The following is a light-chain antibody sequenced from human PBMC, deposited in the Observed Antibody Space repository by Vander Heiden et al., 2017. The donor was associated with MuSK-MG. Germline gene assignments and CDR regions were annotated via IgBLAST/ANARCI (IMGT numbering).Light chain of an antibody. J-gene: IGKJ2*01. CDR3: QQDLHYLEYA. CDR1: QSISNW. Sequence: DIQMTQSPSTLSASVGDRVTITCRASQSISNWLAWYQQRPGKAPNLLIYQASTLESGVPSRFSGSGSGTEFTLTISSLQPEDSATYYCQQDLHYLEYAFGQGTKLEIK. CDR2: QAS. V-gene: IGKV1-5*03.